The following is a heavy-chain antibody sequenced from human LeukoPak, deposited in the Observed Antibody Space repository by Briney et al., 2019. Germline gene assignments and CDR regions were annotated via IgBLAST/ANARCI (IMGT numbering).Heavy chain of an antibody. Sequence: GGSLRLSCAPSGFTFSSYAMHWVRQAPGKGLEWVAVISYDGSNKYYADSVKGRFTISRDNSKNTLYLQMNSLRAEDTAVYYCARVNEQQLAVDYFDYWGQGTLDTVSS. CDR2: ISYDGSNK. CDR3: ARVNEQQLAVDYFDY. J-gene: IGHJ4*02. CDR1: GFTFSSYA. V-gene: IGHV3-30-3*01. D-gene: IGHD6-6*01.